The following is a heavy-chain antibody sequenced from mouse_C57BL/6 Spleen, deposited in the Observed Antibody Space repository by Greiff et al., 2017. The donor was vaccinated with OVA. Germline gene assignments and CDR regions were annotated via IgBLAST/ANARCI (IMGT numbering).Heavy chain of an antibody. CDR3: ASFITTVVATDWYFDV. CDR2: ISDGGSYT. Sequence: EVQGVESGGGLVKPGGSLKLSCAASGFTFSSYAMSWVRQTPEKRLEWVATISDGGSYTYYPDNVKGRFTISRDNAKNNLYLQMSHLKSEDTAMYYCASFITTVVATDWYFDVWGTGTTVTVSS. J-gene: IGHJ1*03. V-gene: IGHV5-4*01. CDR1: GFTFSSYA. D-gene: IGHD1-1*01.